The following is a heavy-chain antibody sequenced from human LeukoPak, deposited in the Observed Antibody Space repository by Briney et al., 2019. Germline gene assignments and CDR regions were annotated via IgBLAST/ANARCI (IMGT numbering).Heavy chain of an antibody. D-gene: IGHD6-19*01. Sequence: PSETLSPTCTVSGGSISSYYWTWIRQSPGKGLEWIGCILYSGSTNYNPSLKTQVTISIDTSKKRFSLNLSSVTAADTAVYYCARGRGRGWSSEVGAFDIWGQGRMVTVSS. V-gene: IGHV4-59*01. CDR3: ARGRGRGWSSEVGAFDI. CDR2: ILYSGST. J-gene: IGHJ3*02. CDR1: GGSISSYY.